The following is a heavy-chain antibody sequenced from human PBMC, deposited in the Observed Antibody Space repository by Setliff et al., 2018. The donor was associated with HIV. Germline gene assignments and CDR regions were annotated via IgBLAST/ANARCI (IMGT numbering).Heavy chain of an antibody. V-gene: IGHV4-4*02. Sequence: SETLSLTCAVSGDSISSTNWWSWVRQSPGKGLEWIGYIYYSGSTYYNPSLKSRVTMSVDTSKNQFSLNLSSVTAADTAVYYCARSMHYPGDDAFDIWGQGTMVTVSS. CDR1: GDSISSTNW. CDR2: IYYSGST. J-gene: IGHJ3*02. CDR3: ARSMHYPGDDAFDI. D-gene: IGHD3-10*01.